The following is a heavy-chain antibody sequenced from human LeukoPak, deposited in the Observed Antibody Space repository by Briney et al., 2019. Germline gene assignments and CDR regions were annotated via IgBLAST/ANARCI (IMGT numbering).Heavy chain of an antibody. Sequence: GASVKVSCKASGYTFTSYAMNWVRQAPGQGLEWMGWINTNTGNPTYAQGFTGRFVFSLDTSVSTAYLQISSLKAEDTAVYYCARRSTEGYVWTYYYDSSGSFDIWGQGTMVTVSS. CDR3: ARRSTEGYVWTYYYDSSGSFDI. V-gene: IGHV7-4-1*02. J-gene: IGHJ3*02. CDR2: INTNTGNP. D-gene: IGHD3-22*01. CDR1: GYTFTSYA.